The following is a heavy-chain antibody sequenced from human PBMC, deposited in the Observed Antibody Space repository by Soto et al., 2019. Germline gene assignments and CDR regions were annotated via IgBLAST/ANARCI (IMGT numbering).Heavy chain of an antibody. J-gene: IGHJ4*02. V-gene: IGHV3-49*04. CDR2: LRRQEHGGTT. CDR1: GVTVADYP. D-gene: IGHD1-7*01. Sequence: GGSLRLSCTGSGVTVADYPISGVRQAPGKGLEWLGFLRRQEHGGTTAYSASVEVSFTISRDDSRGIAFLQLNNLKTEDTGLYYCSRVYKWNSWGQGT. CDR3: SRVYKWNS.